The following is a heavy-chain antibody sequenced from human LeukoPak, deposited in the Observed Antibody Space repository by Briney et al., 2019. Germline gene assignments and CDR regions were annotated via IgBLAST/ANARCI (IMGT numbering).Heavy chain of an antibody. CDR2: IRYDGSNK. CDR1: GFTFSSYG. CDR3: AKAHFNYFDY. V-gene: IGHV3-30*02. J-gene: IGHJ4*02. D-gene: IGHD3-3*02. Sequence: GGSLRLSCAASGFTFSSYGMHWVRQAPGKGLEWVAFIRYDGSNKYYADSVKGRFTVSRDNSKTTLYLQMNSLRAEDTAVYYCAKAHFNYFDYWGQGTLVTVSS.